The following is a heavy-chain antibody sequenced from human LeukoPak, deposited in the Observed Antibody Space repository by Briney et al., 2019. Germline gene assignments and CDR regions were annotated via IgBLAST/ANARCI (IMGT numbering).Heavy chain of an antibody. Sequence: WGSLRLSCAVSGFTFTSYWMSWVRQAPGKGLEWVANINEDGSYKFHADSVKGRLTISRDNSKNSLYLQMSSLRADDTAVYYCARDATRGGDNDYWGQGTRVIVSS. J-gene: IGHJ4*02. D-gene: IGHD2-21*02. CDR3: ARDATRGGDNDY. CDR2: INEDGSYK. CDR1: GFTFTSYW. V-gene: IGHV3-7*01.